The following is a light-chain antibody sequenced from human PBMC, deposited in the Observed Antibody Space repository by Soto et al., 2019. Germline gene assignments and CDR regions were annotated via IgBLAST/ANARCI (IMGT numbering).Light chain of an antibody. CDR1: ESVSSS. Sequence: EIVLTQSPANLSLSPGDRATPSCRASESVSSSLAWYQQKPGQAPRLXXXDASRRATGIPTRFSASGSGTDFTLTISSLEPEDFAVYYGQQRRNWPMGTFGHGTRLEIK. V-gene: IGKV3-11*01. CDR2: DAS. J-gene: IGKJ5*01. CDR3: QQRRNWPMGT.